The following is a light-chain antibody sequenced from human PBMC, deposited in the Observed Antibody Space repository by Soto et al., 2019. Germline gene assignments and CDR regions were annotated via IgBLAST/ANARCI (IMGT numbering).Light chain of an antibody. CDR1: SSTIGNNY. Sequence: QSVLTQPPSVSAAPGQKVTISCSGSSSTIGNNYVSWYQQLPGPAPKLLIYDNNKRPSWIPDRFSGSKSGPSATLGITGLQTGDDADYDCGTLESSLSALYVFGTGTKLTVL. V-gene: IGLV1-51*01. J-gene: IGLJ1*01. CDR2: DNN. CDR3: GTLESSLSALYV.